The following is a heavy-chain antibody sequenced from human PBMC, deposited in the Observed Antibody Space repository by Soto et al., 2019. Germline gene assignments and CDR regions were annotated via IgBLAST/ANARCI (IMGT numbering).Heavy chain of an antibody. J-gene: IGHJ6*02. CDR1: GYTFSTYL. CDR2: ISISTGDT. CDR3: ARDGPGRPSGMAV. D-gene: IGHD6-6*01. V-gene: IGHV1-18*01. Sequence: QVQLVQSGAEVKKPGASVTVSCKASGYTFSTYLIAWVRQAPGQGLEWMGCISISTGDTDYAPNLYGRVTLTTDKSSSTAYMELRSPRPEDTALYYCARDGPGRPSGMAVWGQGTPVIVSS.